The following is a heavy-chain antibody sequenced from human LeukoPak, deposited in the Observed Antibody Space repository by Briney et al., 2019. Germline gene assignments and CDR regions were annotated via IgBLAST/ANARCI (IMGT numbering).Heavy chain of an antibody. CDR3: ARLYCSGGSCYLDY. Sequence: GGSLRLSCAASGFTVSSNYMSWVRQAPGKGLEWVSVIYSGGSTYYADSVKGRFTISRDNSKNTLYLQMNSLRAEGTAVYYCARLYCSGGSCYLDYWGQGTLVTVSS. V-gene: IGHV3-53*01. D-gene: IGHD2-15*01. J-gene: IGHJ4*02. CDR2: IYSGGST. CDR1: GFTVSSNY.